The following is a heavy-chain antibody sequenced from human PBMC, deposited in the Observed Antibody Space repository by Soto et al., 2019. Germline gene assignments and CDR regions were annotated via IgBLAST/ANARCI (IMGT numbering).Heavy chain of an antibody. CDR1: GGTFSSYT. D-gene: IGHD2-2*01. V-gene: IGHV1-69*02. CDR3: ALGIVVVPAAMKGAFDI. Sequence: GASVKVSCKASGGTFSSYTISWVRQAPGQGLEWMGRIIPILGIANYAQKFQGRVTITADKSTSTAYMELSSLRSEDTAVYYCALGIVVVPAAMKGAFDIWGQGTMVTVSS. CDR2: IIPILGIA. J-gene: IGHJ3*02.